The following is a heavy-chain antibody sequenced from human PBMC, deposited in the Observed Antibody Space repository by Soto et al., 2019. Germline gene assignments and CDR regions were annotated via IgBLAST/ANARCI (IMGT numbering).Heavy chain of an antibody. CDR2: IWYDGSNK. D-gene: IGHD6-19*01. Sequence: PGGSLRLSWAASGFTFSSYGMHWVRQAPGKGLEWVAVIWYDGSNKYYADSAKGRFTISRDNSKNTLYLQMNSLRAEDTAVYYCAKVRVGGTYYYYMDVWGKGTTVTVSS. J-gene: IGHJ6*03. CDR1: GFTFSSYG. V-gene: IGHV3-33*06. CDR3: AKVRVGGTYYYYMDV.